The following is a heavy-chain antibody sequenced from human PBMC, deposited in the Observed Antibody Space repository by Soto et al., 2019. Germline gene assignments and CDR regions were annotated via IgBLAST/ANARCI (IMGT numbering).Heavy chain of an antibody. V-gene: IGHV3-30*18. D-gene: IGHD6-13*01. CDR2: ISYDGSDK. CDR3: AKGWQQLAD. CDR1: GFAFTSYG. J-gene: IGHJ4*02. Sequence: QVQVVESGGGVVQPGTSLRLSCAASGFAFTSYGMHWVRQAPGKGLEWVAVISYDGSDKYYAGSVKGRFTISRDNSKNTLYLQMNGLRPEDTAVYYCAKGWQQLADWGQGTLVTVSS.